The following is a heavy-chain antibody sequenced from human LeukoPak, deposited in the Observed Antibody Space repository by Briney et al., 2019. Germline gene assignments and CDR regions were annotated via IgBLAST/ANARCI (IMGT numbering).Heavy chain of an antibody. CDR2: IYYSGST. CDR1: GGSISSYH. J-gene: IGHJ6*02. CDR3: ARDRSHDYYYCGMDV. V-gene: IGHV4-59*01. Sequence: PSETLSLTCTVSGGSISSYHWSWIRQPPGKGLEWIGYIYYSGSTNYNPSLKSRVTISVDTSKNQFSLKLSSVTAAHTAVYYCARDRSHDYYYCGMDVWGQGTTVTVSS.